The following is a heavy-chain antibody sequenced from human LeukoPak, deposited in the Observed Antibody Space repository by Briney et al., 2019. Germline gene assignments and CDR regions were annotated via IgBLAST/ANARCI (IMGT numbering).Heavy chain of an antibody. CDR1: GYTFTSYG. J-gene: IGHJ4*02. D-gene: IGHD5-24*01. Sequence: ASVKVSCKASGYTFTSYGISWVRQAPGQGLEWMGWISAYNGNTNYAQKLQGRVTMTTDTSTSTAYMELRSPRSDDTAVYYCARDPEMATIEQYFDYWGQGTLVTVSS. CDR2: ISAYNGNT. V-gene: IGHV1-18*01. CDR3: ARDPEMATIEQYFDY.